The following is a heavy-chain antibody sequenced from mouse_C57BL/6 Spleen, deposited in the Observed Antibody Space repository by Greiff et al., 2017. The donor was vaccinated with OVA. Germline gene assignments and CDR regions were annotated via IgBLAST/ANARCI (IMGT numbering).Heavy chain of an antibody. CDR2: ISDGGSYT. CDR3: ARRHEGYAMDY. Sequence: DVHLVESGGGLVKPGGSLKLSCAASGFTFSSYAMSWVRQTPEKRLEWVATISDGGSYTYYPDNVKGRFTISRDNAKNNLYLQMSHLKSEDTAMYYCARRHEGYAMDYWGQGTSVTVSS. CDR1: GFTFSSYA. J-gene: IGHJ4*01. V-gene: IGHV5-4*03.